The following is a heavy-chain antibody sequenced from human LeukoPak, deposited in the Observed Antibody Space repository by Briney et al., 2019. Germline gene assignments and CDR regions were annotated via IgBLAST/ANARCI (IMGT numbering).Heavy chain of an antibody. CDR3: ARLDSSSWYGNYRDY. J-gene: IGHJ4*02. Sequence: PSETQSLTRTVSGGSISSSSYYWGGIRQPPGKGLEWIGRIYYSRSTYYNPSLKSRVTISVDTSKNQFTMKLSSVTAADTAVYYCARLDSSSWYGNYRDYWGQGTLVTVSS. D-gene: IGHD6-13*01. CDR2: IYYSRST. CDR1: GGSISSSSYY. V-gene: IGHV4-39*01.